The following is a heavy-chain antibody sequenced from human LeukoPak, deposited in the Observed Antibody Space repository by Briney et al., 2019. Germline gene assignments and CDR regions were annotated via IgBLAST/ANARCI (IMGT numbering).Heavy chain of an antibody. D-gene: IGHD1-26*01. CDR2: IYYSGST. CDR3: AREGWEYAIHAFDI. Sequence: PSETLSLTCTVSGGSISSSSYYWGWIRQPPGKGLEWIGSIYYSGSTYYNPSLKSRVTISVDTSKNQFSLKLSSVTAADTAVYYCAREGWEYAIHAFDIWGQGTMVTVSS. V-gene: IGHV4-39*07. CDR1: GGSISSSSYY. J-gene: IGHJ3*02.